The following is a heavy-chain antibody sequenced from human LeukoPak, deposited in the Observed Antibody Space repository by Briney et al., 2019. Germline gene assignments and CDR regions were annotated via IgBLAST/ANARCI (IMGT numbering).Heavy chain of an antibody. CDR1: GFTFITYA. J-gene: IGHJ4*02. CDR2: ISNNGEDT. V-gene: IGHV3-64*02. CDR3: VRGGGVVAGTYDY. D-gene: IGHD6-19*01. Sequence: AGGSLRLSCVASGFTFITYAFHWVRQAPGKGLEYVPAISNNGEDTYYADSVKGRFTISRDNSKNTLYLQMGSLRAGDMAVYYCVRGGGVVAGTYDYWGQGTLVTVSS.